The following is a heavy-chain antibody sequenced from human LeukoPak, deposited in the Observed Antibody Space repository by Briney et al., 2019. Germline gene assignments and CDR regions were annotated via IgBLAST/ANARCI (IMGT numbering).Heavy chain of an antibody. D-gene: IGHD3-9*01. V-gene: IGHV3-23*01. CDR2: ISASVGSASVGST. J-gene: IGHJ6*03. CDR3: AKGGRAADILTDYPYYYYYYYMDV. Sequence: PGGSLRLSCAASGFTFSTYGMSWVRQAPGEGLEWVSVISASVGSASVGSTYYADSVKGRFTISRDNSKNTLYLQMNSLRAEDTAVYYCAKGGRAADILTDYPYYYYYYYMDVWGKGTTVTISS. CDR1: GFTFSTYG.